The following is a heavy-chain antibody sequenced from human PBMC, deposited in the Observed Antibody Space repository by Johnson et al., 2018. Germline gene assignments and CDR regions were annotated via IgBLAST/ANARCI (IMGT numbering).Heavy chain of an antibody. CDR3: ARGEARMTTVVPRGYYMDV. CDR2: I. Sequence: QVQLVQSGGGLVKPGGSLRLSCAASEFRFSSHVVHWVRQAPGKGLEWVSVISVKGRFTISRDNSENTLDLQMNSLRAEDPDVYYGARGEARMTTVVPRGYYMDVWGKGTTVTVSS. CDR1: EFRFSSHV. J-gene: IGHJ6*03. V-gene: IGHV3-30*04. D-gene: IGHD4-23*01.